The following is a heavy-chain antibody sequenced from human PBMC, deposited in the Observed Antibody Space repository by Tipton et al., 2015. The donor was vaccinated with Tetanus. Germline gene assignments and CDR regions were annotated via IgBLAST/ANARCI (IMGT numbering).Heavy chain of an antibody. J-gene: IGHJ4*02. Sequence: SLRLSCAASGITFSTSWMTWVRQAPGKGLEWVANINQDESETYYVDSVKGRFTISRDNAKNSLYLQMNSLRAEDTAVYYCANKGGGDSDYWGQGALVTVSS. V-gene: IGHV3-7*01. CDR3: ANKGGGDSDY. CDR1: GITFSTSW. CDR2: INQDESET. D-gene: IGHD2-21*01.